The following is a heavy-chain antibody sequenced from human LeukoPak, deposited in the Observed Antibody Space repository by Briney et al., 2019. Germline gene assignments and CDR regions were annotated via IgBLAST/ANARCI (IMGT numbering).Heavy chain of an antibody. Sequence: ASVKVSCKASGFTFTDYYMHWARQAPGQGLEWMGWINSNTAATNYAQNYQGRVTMTRDTSISTAYMDLSRLTSDDTAMYYCVRDVTRGGFWGQGTLVTVSS. CDR1: GFTFTDYY. CDR3: VRDVTRGGF. V-gene: IGHV1-2*02. D-gene: IGHD3-16*01. CDR2: INSNTAAT. J-gene: IGHJ4*02.